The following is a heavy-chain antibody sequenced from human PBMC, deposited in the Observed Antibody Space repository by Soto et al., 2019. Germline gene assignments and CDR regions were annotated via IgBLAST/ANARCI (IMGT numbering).Heavy chain of an antibody. V-gene: IGHV1-8*01. CDR1: GYGITRYD. J-gene: IGHJ4*02. D-gene: IGHD3-3*01. CDR3: ARGRYYDFWSGYYCLDY. CDR2: MNPNSGNT. Sequence: KGSCKSAGYGITRYDGNCLSNDTGQGLEWMGWMNPNSGNTGYAQKFQGRVTMTRNTSISTAYMELSSLRSEDTAVYYCARGRYYDFWSGYYCLDYSGQPTLVTGS.